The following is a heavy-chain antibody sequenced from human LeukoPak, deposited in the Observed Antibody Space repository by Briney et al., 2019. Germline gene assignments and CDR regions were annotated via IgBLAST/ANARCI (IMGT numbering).Heavy chain of an antibody. Sequence: PGGSLRLSCAASGFTFSSYAMHWVRQAPGKGLEWVAVISYDGSNKYYADSVKGRFTISRDNSKNTLYLQMNSLRAEDTAVYYCARDTSDYYDSSGFDYWGQGTLVTVSS. CDR2: ISYDGSNK. CDR1: GFTFSSYA. J-gene: IGHJ4*02. CDR3: ARDTSDYYDSSGFDY. D-gene: IGHD3-22*01. V-gene: IGHV3-30-3*01.